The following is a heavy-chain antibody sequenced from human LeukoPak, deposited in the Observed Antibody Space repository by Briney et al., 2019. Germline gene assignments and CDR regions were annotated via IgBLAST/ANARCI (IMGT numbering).Heavy chain of an antibody. D-gene: IGHD3-22*01. J-gene: IGHJ6*03. CDR2: INPNSGGT. Sequence: ASVKVSCKASGYTFTGYYMHWVRRAPGQGLEWMGWINPNSGGTNYAQKFQGRVTMTRDTSISTAYMELSRLRSDDTAVYYCAREFEYYYDSSGIYYMDVWGKGTTVTVSS. CDR3: AREFEYYYDSSGIYYMDV. V-gene: IGHV1-2*02. CDR1: GYTFTGYY.